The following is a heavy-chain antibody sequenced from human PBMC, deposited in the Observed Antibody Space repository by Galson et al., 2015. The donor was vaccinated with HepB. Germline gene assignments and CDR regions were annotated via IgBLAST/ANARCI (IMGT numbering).Heavy chain of an antibody. J-gene: IGHJ4*02. CDR2: IYHSGSS. V-gene: IGHV4-4*02. D-gene: IGHD6-13*01. CDR3: ARASSYSSSYYDF. CDR1: GGSITSSYW. Sequence: ETLSLTCAVSGGSITSSYWWSWVRPPPGKGLEWIGDIYHSGSSNYKPSLKSRVTISVDKSKNQFSLQLRSVTAADTAVYYCARASSYSSSYYDFWGQGILVTVSS.